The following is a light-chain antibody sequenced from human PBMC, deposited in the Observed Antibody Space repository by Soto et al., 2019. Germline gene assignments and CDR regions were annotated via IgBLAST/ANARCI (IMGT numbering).Light chain of an antibody. CDR1: QSVSRN. Sequence: EIVMTQSPATLSVSPGERVTLSCRASQSVSRNLAWYQQKPGQAPRLLIFGASTRATGVPARFSGSGSGTEFTLTISSLQSEDFAVYYCQHYNNWPPWTFGQGTKVEIE. J-gene: IGKJ1*01. V-gene: IGKV3-15*01. CDR2: GAS. CDR3: QHYNNWPPWT.